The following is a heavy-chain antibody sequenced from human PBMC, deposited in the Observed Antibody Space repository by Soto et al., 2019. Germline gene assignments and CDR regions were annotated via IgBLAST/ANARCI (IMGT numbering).Heavy chain of an antibody. Sequence: QVHLVQSGAEVKKPGASVKVSCKGSGYAFTTYGITWVRQAPGQGLEWMGWISAHNGNTNDAQKLQGRVTVTRDTSTSTAYMELGSLRSDDSAVYYCARGRYGDYCGQRALVTVSS. J-gene: IGHJ4*02. V-gene: IGHV1-18*01. CDR2: ISAHNGNT. CDR3: ARGRYGDY. D-gene: IGHD1-1*01. CDR1: GYAFTTYG.